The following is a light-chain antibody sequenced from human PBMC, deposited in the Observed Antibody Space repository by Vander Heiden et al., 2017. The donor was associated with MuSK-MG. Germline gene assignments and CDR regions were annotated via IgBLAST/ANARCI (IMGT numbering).Light chain of an antibody. Sequence: SVAGVPGKSITISCTGTSSYGGSYNLVSCYQQHPGKAPKLMIYEVSKRPSGVSNRFSVSKSGTTAALTISVLQAEDVADYYCCPYAGSSIYVFGTGTKLTVL. CDR3: CPYAGSSIYV. V-gene: IGLV2-23*02. J-gene: IGLJ1*01. CDR1: SSYGGSYNL. CDR2: EVS.